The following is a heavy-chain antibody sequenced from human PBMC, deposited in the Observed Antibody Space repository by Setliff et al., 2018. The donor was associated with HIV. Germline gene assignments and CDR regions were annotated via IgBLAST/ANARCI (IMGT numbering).Heavy chain of an antibody. J-gene: IGHJ4*02. Sequence: SETLSLTCTVSGGSISSYHWNWIRQPPGKGLEWIGYIYYTGNTNYNPSLKSRVTISVDTSQNQFSLKLTSATAADTAVYYCTSEIRITMIVVVHWGQGTLVTVSS. V-gene: IGHV4-59*01. D-gene: IGHD3-22*01. CDR1: GGSISSYH. CDR3: TSEIRITMIVVVH. CDR2: IYYTGNT.